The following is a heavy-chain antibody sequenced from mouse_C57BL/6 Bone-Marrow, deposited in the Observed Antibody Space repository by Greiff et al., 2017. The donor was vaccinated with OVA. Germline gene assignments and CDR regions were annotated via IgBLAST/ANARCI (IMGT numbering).Heavy chain of an antibody. CDR1: GFTFSDYY. CDR2: INYDGSST. V-gene: IGHV5-16*01. D-gene: IGHD4-1*01. Sequence: EVQRVESEGGLVQPGSSMKLSCTASGFTFSDYYMAWVRQVPEKGLEWVANINYDGSSTYYLDSLKSRFIISRDNAKNILYLQMSSLKSEDTATYYCARAGNWDWYFDVWGTGTTVTVSS. CDR3: ARAGNWDWYFDV. J-gene: IGHJ1*03.